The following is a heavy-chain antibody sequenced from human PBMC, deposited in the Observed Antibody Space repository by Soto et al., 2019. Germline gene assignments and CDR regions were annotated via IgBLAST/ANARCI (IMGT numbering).Heavy chain of an antibody. CDR1: GVSLANFF. D-gene: IGHD3-16*01. CDR3: ARDRGGSTVTSKPLGEWFDP. Sequence: QVQLQESGPGLLRPSETLSLTCTVSGVSLANFFWSWLGQAPGQGREWIVYVSEGGAAAYMPEGETTRYNRSPERRATQSTDVTTRPLSLKLSSVPAAAPAVFYAARDRGGSTVTSKPLGEWFDPWGQGTLVTVSS. CDR2: VSEGGAAAYMPEGETT. J-gene: IGHJ5*02. V-gene: IGHV4-59*01.